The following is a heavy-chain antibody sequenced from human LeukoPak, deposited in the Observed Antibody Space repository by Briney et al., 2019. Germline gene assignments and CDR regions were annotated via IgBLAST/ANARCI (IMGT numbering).Heavy chain of an antibody. CDR3: ARDTYYYDSSGYYYVDY. D-gene: IGHD3-22*01. V-gene: IGHV1-69*05. CDR1: GGTFSSYA. J-gene: IGHJ4*02. Sequence: SVKVSCKASGGTFSSYAISWVRQAPGQGLEWMGRIIPIFGTANYAQKFQGRVTITTDESTSTAYMELSSRRSEDTAVYYCARDTYYYDSSGYYYVDYWGQGTLVTVSS. CDR2: IIPIFGTA.